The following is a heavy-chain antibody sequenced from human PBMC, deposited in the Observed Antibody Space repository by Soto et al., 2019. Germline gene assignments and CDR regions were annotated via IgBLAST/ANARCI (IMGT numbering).Heavy chain of an antibody. Sequence: QVQLQESGPGLVIPSGTLSLTCAVSGASISSSQWWTWVRQPPGKGLEWIGETHHSGNTNYNPSLKGRVTISLDKSNNQISLKLTSVTAADTAVYYCARDGDYGSGESTFWGYDIWGQGTIVIVSS. CDR3: ARDGDYGSGESTFWGYDI. D-gene: IGHD3-10*01. J-gene: IGHJ3*02. CDR2: THHSGNT. V-gene: IGHV4-4*02. CDR1: GASISSSQW.